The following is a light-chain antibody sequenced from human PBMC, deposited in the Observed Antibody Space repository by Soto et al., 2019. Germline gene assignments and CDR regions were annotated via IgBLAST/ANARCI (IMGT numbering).Light chain of an antibody. CDR2: KAS. J-gene: IGKJ2*01. CDR3: QQYNSYT. CDR1: QSISSW. Sequence: DIQMTQSPSTLSASVGDRVTITCRASQSISSWLAWYQQKPGKAPKLLIYKASSLESGVPSRFSGSGSGTDFPLTISSLQPDDFATYYCQQYNSYTFGQGTKLEIK. V-gene: IGKV1-5*03.